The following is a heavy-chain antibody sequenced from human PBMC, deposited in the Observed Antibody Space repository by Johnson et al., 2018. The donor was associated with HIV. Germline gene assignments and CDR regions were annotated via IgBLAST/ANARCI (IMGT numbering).Heavy chain of an antibody. CDR2: IWYDGSNK. CDR3: AKSERAAAVPDAFDI. J-gene: IGHJ3*02. CDR1: GFTFSSYA. Sequence: VQLVESGGGVVQPGRSLRLSCAASGFTFSSYAMHWVRQAPGKGLEWVALIWYDGSNKYYADSVKGRFTISRDNSKNTLYLQMNSLRAEDTAVYYCAKSERAAAVPDAFDIWGQGTMVTVSS. V-gene: IGHV3-30*18. D-gene: IGHD6-13*01.